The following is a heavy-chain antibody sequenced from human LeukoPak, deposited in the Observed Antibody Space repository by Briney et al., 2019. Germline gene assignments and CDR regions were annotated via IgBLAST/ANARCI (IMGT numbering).Heavy chain of an antibody. CDR2: ISSSSSYI. CDR3: ARDQMGSGSSRRFYYYGMDV. D-gene: IGHD6-25*01. V-gene: IGHV3-21*01. Sequence: GGSLRLSCAASGFTFSSYAMSWVRQAPGKALEWVSSISSSSSYIYYAYSVKGRFTISRDNAKNSLYLEMNSLRAEDTAVYYCARDQMGSGSSRRFYYYGMDVWGQGTTVSVSS. J-gene: IGHJ6*02. CDR1: GFTFSSYA.